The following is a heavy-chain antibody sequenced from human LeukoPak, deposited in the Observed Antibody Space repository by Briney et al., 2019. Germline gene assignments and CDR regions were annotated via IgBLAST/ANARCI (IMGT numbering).Heavy chain of an antibody. V-gene: IGHV1-2*02. J-gene: IGHJ4*02. CDR1: GYTFTGYY. CDR3: ARAIAAAEGDFDY. Sequence: GASVKVSCKASGYTFTGYYMHWVRQAPGQGLEWMGWINPNSGGTNYAQKFQGRVTMTRDTSISTAYMELSRLRSDDTAMYYCARAIAAAEGDFDYWGQGTLVTVSS. CDR2: INPNSGGT. D-gene: IGHD6-13*01.